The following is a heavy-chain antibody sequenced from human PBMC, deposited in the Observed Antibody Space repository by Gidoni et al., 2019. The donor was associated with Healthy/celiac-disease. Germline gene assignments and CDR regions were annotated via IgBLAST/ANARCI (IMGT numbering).Heavy chain of an antibody. Sequence: QVQLVESGGGVVQPGRSLRLSCAASGFTFSSYGMHWVRQAPGKGLELVAVISYDGSNKYYADSVKSRFTISRDNSKNTLYLQMNRLRAEDTAVYYCVGWYDFDYWGQGTLVTVSS. V-gene: IGHV3-30*03. CDR3: VGWYDFDY. D-gene: IGHD6-19*01. J-gene: IGHJ4*02. CDR1: GFTFSSYG. CDR2: ISYDGSNK.